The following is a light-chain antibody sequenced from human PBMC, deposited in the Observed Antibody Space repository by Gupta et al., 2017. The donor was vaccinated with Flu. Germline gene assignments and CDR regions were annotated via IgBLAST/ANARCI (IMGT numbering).Light chain of an antibody. CDR2: RAS. CDR3: QQYNSYPWT. V-gene: IGKV1-5*03. CDR1: QRISAW. Sequence: DIQTTQSSSTLSAFIGDRVTMTCRAGQRISAWLAWYQLRPVKAPKLLIYRASNLLGGVPSRFTGSGSGTEFTLTITSLQPDDVATYYCQQYNSYPWTYGQGTKVEIK. J-gene: IGKJ1*01.